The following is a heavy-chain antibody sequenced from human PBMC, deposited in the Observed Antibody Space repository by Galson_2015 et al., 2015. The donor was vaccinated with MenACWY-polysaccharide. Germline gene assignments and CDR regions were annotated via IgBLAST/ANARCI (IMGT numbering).Heavy chain of an antibody. Sequence: SLRLSCAASGFTFSSYAMSWVRQAPGKGLEWVSATSGSGGSTYYADSVKGRFTISRDNSKNTLYLQMNSLRAEDTAVYYSAKEAGRDQGDVWGSYRPKGYFDYGAREPWSPSPQ. V-gene: IGHV3-23*01. D-gene: IGHD3-16*02. J-gene: IGHJ4*02. CDR2: TSGSGGST. CDR1: GFTFSSYA. CDR3: AKEAGRDQGDVWGSYRPKGYFDY.